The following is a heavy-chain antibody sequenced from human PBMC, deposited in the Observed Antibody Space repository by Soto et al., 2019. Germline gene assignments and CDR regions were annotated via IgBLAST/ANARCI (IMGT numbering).Heavy chain of an antibody. CDR3: AGADGDVWCGFGWFVP. V-gene: IGHV4-30-4*01. D-gene: IGHD3-3*01. CDR1: GGSISSGDYY. CDR2: IYYSGRT. J-gene: IGHJ5*02. Sequence: SETLSLTCTVSGGSISSGDYYWSWIRQPPGKGLEWIGYIYYSGRTYYNPYLKSRVTISVDTSKNQFSLKLSCVTAADTAVCYCAGADGDVWCGFGWFVPWGQGTLVTVS.